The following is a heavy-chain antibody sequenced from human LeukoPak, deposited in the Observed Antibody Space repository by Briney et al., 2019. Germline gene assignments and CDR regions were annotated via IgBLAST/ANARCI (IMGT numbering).Heavy chain of an antibody. J-gene: IGHJ6*02. CDR1: GYTFSGTGWY. V-gene: IGHV1-2*02. CDR3: ARDYGVHGSGTQTPYHYGMDV. Sequence: AASVKVSCKASGYTFSGTGWYLYWLRQAPGQGLKCMGWIYPNNGATGYAQKFQGRVAMTRDTSISTAYMELSRLRSDDTAVYYCARDYGVHGSGTQTPYHYGMDVWGQGTTVTVSS. CDR2: IYPNNGAT. D-gene: IGHD3-10*01.